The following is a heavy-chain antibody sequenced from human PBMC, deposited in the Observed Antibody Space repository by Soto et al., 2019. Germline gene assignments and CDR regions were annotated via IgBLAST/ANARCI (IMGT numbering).Heavy chain of an antibody. D-gene: IGHD1-1*01. CDR1: GFTFSSYG. CDR3: ARRRRTTVYYGMDV. CDR2: IWYDGSNK. J-gene: IGHJ6*02. V-gene: IGHV3-33*01. Sequence: GGSLRLSCAASGFTFSSYGMHWVRQAPGKGLEWVAAIWYDGSNKYYADSVKGRFTISRDNSKNTLYLQMNSLRAEDTAVYYCARRRRTTVYYGMDVWGQGTTVTVSS.